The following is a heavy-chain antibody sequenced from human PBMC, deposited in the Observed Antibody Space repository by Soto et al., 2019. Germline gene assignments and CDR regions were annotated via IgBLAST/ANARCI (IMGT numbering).Heavy chain of an antibody. CDR3: ARGIAAAGIGMEV. J-gene: IGHJ6*02. V-gene: IGHV1-2*04. Sequence: ASVKVSCKASGYTFTGYYMHWVRQAPGQGLEWMGWINPNSGGTNYAQKFQGWVTMTRDTSISTAYMELSRLRSDDTAVYYCARGIAAAGIGMEVWGQGTTVTVSS. CDR1: GYTFTGYY. CDR2: INPNSGGT. D-gene: IGHD6-13*01.